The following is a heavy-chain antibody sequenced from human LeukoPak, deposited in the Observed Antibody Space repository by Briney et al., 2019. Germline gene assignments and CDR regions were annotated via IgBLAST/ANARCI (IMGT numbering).Heavy chain of an antibody. Sequence: PGGSLRLSCAASGFTFDDYAMHWVRQAPGKGLEWVSGISWNSGSIGYADSVKGRFTISRDNAKNSLYLQMNSLRAEDMALYYCAKAPGPHYDFWSGYGGAFDYWGQGTLVTVSS. CDR2: ISWNSGSI. CDR1: GFTFDDYA. CDR3: AKAPGPHYDFWSGYGGAFDY. J-gene: IGHJ4*02. D-gene: IGHD3-3*01. V-gene: IGHV3-9*03.